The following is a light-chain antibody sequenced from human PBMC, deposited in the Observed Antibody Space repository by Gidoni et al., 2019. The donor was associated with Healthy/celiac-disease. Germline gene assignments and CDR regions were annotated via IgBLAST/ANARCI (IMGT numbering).Light chain of an antibody. Sequence: TVLTQPTATLSLSPGARATLSCRASQSVVRYSAWYQQKPGRPPSLLLYDASNSAAGIPARFRGSGSGTDFTLTTSSLEPEDFSVYYCQQRSNWPITFGQGTRLEIK. CDR1: QSVVRY. CDR2: DAS. J-gene: IGKJ5*01. V-gene: IGKV3-11*01. CDR3: QQRSNWPIT.